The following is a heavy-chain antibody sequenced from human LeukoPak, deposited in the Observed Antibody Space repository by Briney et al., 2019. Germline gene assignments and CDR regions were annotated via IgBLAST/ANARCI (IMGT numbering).Heavy chain of an antibody. D-gene: IGHD4-23*01. V-gene: IGHV3-7*01. Sequence: GGSLRLSCSASGFTFSDYWMMWVRQAPGKGLEWVGNIRQDDSEKNYVDSVKGRFTISRDNAKSPLYLQMNSLRAEDTAIYYCATDRKVGTWDPRFNYWGQGTLVTVSS. CDR2: IRQDDSEK. J-gene: IGHJ4*02. CDR3: ATDRKVGTWDPRFNY. CDR1: GFTFSDYW.